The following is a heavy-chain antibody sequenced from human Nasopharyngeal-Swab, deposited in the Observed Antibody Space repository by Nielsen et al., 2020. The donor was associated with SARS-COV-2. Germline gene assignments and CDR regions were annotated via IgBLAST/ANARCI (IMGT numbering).Heavy chain of an antibody. CDR2: INAGNGNT. V-gene: IGHV1-3*01. J-gene: IGHJ5*02. Sequence: GESLKISCAASGFTFTSYAMHWVRQAPGQRLEWMGWINAGNGNTKYSQKFQGRVTITRDTSASTAYMELSSLRSEDTAVYYCARGPNIYCSSTSCWPRDHDQWYWFDPWGQGTLVTVSS. D-gene: IGHD2-2*01. CDR1: GFTFTSYA. CDR3: ARGPNIYCSSTSCWPRDHDQWYWFDP.